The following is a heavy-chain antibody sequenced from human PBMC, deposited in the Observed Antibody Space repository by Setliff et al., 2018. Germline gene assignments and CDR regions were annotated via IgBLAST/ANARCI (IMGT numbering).Heavy chain of an antibody. V-gene: IGHV4-38-2*02. J-gene: IGHJ4*02. CDR3: ARTPYYYDTAGYDF. D-gene: IGHD3-22*01. CDR1: GYSISSGYI. Sequence: SETLSLTCTVSGYSISSGYIWGWIRQPPGKGLEWVGNIGHTGSINYNPSLKSRLTISRDTSKNQVSLKLNSVTATDTAIYYCARTPYYYDTAGYDFWGQGTLVTVSS. CDR2: IGHTGSI.